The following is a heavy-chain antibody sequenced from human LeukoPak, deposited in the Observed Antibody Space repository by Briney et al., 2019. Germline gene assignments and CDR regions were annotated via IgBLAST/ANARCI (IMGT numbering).Heavy chain of an antibody. CDR3: AELGITMIGGV. CDR1: GFTFDDYA. Sequence: GRSLRLSCAASGFTFDDYAMHWVRQAPGKGLEWVSGISWNSGSIGYADSVKGRFTISRDNAKNSLYLQMNSLRAEDTAVYYCAELGITMIGGVWGKGTTVTVSS. J-gene: IGHJ6*04. CDR2: ISWNSGSI. D-gene: IGHD3-10*02. V-gene: IGHV3-9*01.